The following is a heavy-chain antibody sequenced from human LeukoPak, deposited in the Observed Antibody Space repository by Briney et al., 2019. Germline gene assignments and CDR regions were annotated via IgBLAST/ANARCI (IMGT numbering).Heavy chain of an antibody. CDR2: IFYGGST. CDR1: GDSTSSHY. V-gene: IGHV4-59*11. Sequence: PSETLSLTCTVSGDSTSSHYWTWIRQPPGKGLEWIGCIFYGGSTKYSPSLTGRVTISVDTSKNQFSLKLTSVTAADTAVYYCASQFYYGSGAAYFMDVWGKGTTVTVSS. D-gene: IGHD3-10*01. J-gene: IGHJ6*03. CDR3: ASQFYYGSGAAYFMDV.